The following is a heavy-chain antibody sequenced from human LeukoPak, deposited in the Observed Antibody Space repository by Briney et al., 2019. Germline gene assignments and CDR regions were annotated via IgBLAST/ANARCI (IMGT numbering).Heavy chain of an antibody. CDR3: ARDRPGLLWFGESDSHYYYMDV. D-gene: IGHD3-10*01. V-gene: IGHV3-9*01. Sequence: PGGSLRLSCAASGFTFDDYAMHWVRQAPGKGLEWVSGIRWKSDRIGYADSVKGRFTISRDNAKTSLYLQMNSLRAEDTAVYYCARDRPGLLWFGESDSHYYYMDVWGKGTTVTISS. CDR2: IRWKSDRI. J-gene: IGHJ6*03. CDR1: GFTFDDYA.